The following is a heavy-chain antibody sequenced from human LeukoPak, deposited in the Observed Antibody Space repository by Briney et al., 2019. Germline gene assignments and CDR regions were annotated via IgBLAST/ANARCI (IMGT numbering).Heavy chain of an antibody. D-gene: IGHD6-19*01. CDR3: ARVWASAWPLYKYYYGMDV. CDR2: ISPYNGNT. CDR1: GYNFISYG. V-gene: IGHV1-18*01. J-gene: IGHJ6*02. Sequence: ASVKVSCKASGYNFISYGISWVRQAPGQGLEWMGWISPYNGNTNYAQKLQGRVTMTTDTPTSRAHMELRSLRSDDTAVYYCARVWASAWPLYKYYYGMDVWGQGTTVAVSS.